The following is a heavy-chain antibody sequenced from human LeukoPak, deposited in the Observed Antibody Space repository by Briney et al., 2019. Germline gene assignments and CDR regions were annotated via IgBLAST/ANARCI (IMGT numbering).Heavy chain of an antibody. J-gene: IGHJ4*02. CDR3: AKDICSSTSCYVWDY. V-gene: IGHV3-23*01. D-gene: IGHD2-2*01. CDR2: ISGSGGST. Sequence: GSLRLSCAASGFTFSSYAMSWVRQAPGKGLEWVSAISGSGGSTYYADSVKGRFTISRDNSKNTLYLQMNSLRAEDTAVYYCAKDICSSTSCYVWDYWGQGTLVTVSS. CDR1: GFTFSSYA.